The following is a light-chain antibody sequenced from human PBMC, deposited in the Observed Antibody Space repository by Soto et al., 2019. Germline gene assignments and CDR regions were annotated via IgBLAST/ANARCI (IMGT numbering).Light chain of an antibody. J-gene: IGKJ2*01. CDR3: QQYNDSFPYT. CDR2: KAS. CDR1: QSISTW. V-gene: IGKV1-5*03. Sequence: DIPLTQSPSTLSASVGDRVTITCRASQSISTWLAWYQQKPGTPPKLLIYKASTLESGVPSRFSGSRSGTEFTLTVSSLEPDDFATYYCQQYNDSFPYTFGQGTKLEIK.